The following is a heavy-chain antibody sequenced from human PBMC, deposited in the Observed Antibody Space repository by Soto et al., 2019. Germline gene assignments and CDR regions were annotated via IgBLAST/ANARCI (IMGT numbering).Heavy chain of an antibody. V-gene: IGHV1-18*01. CDR2: IGGYNGDT. CDR1: SDAFRIFG. Sequence: GASVKVFCTASSDAFRIFGVNWVRQAPGQGLEWIGWIGGYNGDTKSPQDLEGIVTMATDTATSTAYMELRNLRPDDTDVYYCAGDPHEVWNPYFFDSWGQGTLVTVSS. CDR3: AGDPHEVWNPYFFDS. J-gene: IGHJ5*01. D-gene: IGHD3-16*01.